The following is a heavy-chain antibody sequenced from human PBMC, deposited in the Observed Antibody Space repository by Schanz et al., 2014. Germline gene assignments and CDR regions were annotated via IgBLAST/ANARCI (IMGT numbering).Heavy chain of an antibody. D-gene: IGHD2-21*01. V-gene: IGHV3-30*02. Sequence: VQLVESGGGLIQPGGSLRLSCAVSGFTVNTNYMSWVRQAPGKGLEWVAFIRYDGSNKYYADSVKGRFTISRDNSKNTLYLQMNSLRAEDTAVYYCAKDVRSIGDCCHNAFDIWGQGTMVTVSS. CDR1: GFTVNTNY. CDR3: AKDVRSIGDCCHNAFDI. CDR2: IRYDGSNK. J-gene: IGHJ3*02.